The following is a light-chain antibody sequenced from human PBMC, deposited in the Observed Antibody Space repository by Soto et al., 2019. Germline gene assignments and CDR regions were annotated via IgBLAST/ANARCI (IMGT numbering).Light chain of an antibody. Sequence: DIQMTQSPSSLSASVGDRVTITCRASQGISNYLAWYQQKPGKVPKLLIYAASTLQSGVPSRFSGSGSGTDFTLTISNLQPDDSGTYYCHQYKSYTPYTIGQGTKVEIK. CDR1: QGISNY. J-gene: IGKJ2*01. CDR2: AAS. CDR3: HQYKSYTPYT. V-gene: IGKV1-27*01.